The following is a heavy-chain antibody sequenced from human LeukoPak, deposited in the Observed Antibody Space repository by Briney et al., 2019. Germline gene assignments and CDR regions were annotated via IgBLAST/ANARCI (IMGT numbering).Heavy chain of an antibody. CDR2: ISYDGSNK. Sequence: GGSLRLSCAASGFTFSSYAMHWVRQAPGKGLEWVAVISYDGSNKYYADSVKGRFTISTDNSKNTLYLQMNSLRAEDTAVYYCARDFWGYCSSTSCYDYFDYWGQGTLVTVSS. CDR3: ARDFWGYCSSTSCYDYFDY. CDR1: GFTFSSYA. D-gene: IGHD2-2*01. V-gene: IGHV3-30-3*01. J-gene: IGHJ4*02.